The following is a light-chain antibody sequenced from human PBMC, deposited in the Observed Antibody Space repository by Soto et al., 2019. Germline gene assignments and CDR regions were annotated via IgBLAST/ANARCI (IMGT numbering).Light chain of an antibody. J-gene: IGLJ1*01. CDR1: VLRDNY. Sequence: SYELTQPPAVSVSPGQTARISCSGDVLRDNYADWYPQKPGQAPVLVIYKDGERPSGIPERFSGSTSGNTTALTISRVEAGDEADYYCQVWDSSSDHYVFGTGTKVTVL. CDR3: QVWDSSSDHYV. V-gene: IGLV3-22*01. CDR2: KDG.